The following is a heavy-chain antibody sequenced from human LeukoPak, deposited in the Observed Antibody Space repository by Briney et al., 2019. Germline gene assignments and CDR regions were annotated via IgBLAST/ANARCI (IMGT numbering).Heavy chain of an antibody. Sequence: GGSLRLSCAASGFTFSSYWMSWVRQAPGKGLEWVSAISGSGGSTYYADSVKGRFTISRDNSKNTLYLQMNSLRAEDTAVYYCAKDSYSSSWYGGYYYYGMDVWGQGTTVTVSS. V-gene: IGHV3-23*01. CDR3: AKDSYSSSWYGGYYYYGMDV. CDR2: ISGSGGST. D-gene: IGHD6-13*01. CDR1: GFTFSSYW. J-gene: IGHJ6*02.